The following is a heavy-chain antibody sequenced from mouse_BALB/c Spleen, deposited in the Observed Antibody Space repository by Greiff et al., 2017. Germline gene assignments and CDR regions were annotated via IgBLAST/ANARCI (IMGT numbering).Heavy chain of an antibody. J-gene: IGHJ3*01. CDR2: IDPSDSET. V-gene: IGHV1S126*01. Sequence: VQGVESGPQLVRPGASVKISCKASGYSFTSYWMHWVKQRPGQGLEWIGMIDPSDSETRLNQKFKDKATLTVDKSSSTAYMQLSSPTSEDSAVYYCAKLGAYWGQGTLVTVSA. CDR1: GYSFTSYW. CDR3: AKLGAY. D-gene: IGHD4-1*01.